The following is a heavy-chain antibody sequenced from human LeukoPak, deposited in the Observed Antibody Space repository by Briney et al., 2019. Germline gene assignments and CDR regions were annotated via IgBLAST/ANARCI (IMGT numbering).Heavy chain of an antibody. Sequence: PGGFLRLCWAASVITFGSYLMQWVGKVTVQRPEGVGFIRYDGSNKYYADSVKGRFTISRDNSTNTLYLQMNSLRAEDTAVYYCAKDRTSIFGVVIPFDYWGQGTLVTVSS. V-gene: IGHV3-30*02. CDR1: VITFGSYL. D-gene: IGHD3-3*01. CDR3: AKDRTSIFGVVIPFDY. J-gene: IGHJ4*02. CDR2: IRYDGSNK.